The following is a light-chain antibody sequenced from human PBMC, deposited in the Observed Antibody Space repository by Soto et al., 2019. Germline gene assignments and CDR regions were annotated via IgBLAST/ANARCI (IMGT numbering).Light chain of an antibody. J-gene: IGKJ1*01. CDR3: QQYNHWPRT. V-gene: IGKV3-15*01. Sequence: EIVMTQSPVTLSVSPGERTTLSCRASQSVSSNLAWYQQRPGQAPRLLIYDASTRATGIPSRFSGSGSGTEFTLTISSLQSEDFAFYYCQQYNHWPRTFGRGTKVEI. CDR1: QSVSSN. CDR2: DAS.